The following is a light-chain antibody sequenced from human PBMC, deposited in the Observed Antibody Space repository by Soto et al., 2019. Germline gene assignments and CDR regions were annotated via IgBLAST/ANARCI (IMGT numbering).Light chain of an antibody. J-gene: IGLJ3*02. CDR1: TGAVTSDYY. CDR2: RAS. V-gene: IGLV7-43*01. CDR3: VLLYGGAWV. Sequence: QAVVTQEPSLTVSPGGTVTLTCALTTGAVTSDYYPNWFQRKPGQALRTLIYRASNKHSWTPARFSGSLLGGKAALTLSGVQPEDEADYYCVLLYGGAWVFGGGTKLTVL.